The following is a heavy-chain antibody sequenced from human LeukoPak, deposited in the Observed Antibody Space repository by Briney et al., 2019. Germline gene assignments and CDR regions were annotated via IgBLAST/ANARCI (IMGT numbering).Heavy chain of an antibody. Sequence: SETLSLTCGVYGGSVTGYYWSWIRQPPGKGLEWIGEINHSGSTSYNPSLKSRVAISADTSKNQFSLKVRSVTAADTAVYYCARCGSGVYYYYGMDVWGQGTAVTVSS. CDR1: GGSVTGYY. D-gene: IGHD6-25*01. CDR3: ARCGSGVYYYYGMDV. V-gene: IGHV4-34*01. J-gene: IGHJ6*02. CDR2: INHSGST.